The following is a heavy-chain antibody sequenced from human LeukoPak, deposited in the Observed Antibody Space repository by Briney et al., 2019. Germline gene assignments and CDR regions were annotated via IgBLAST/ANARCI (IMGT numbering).Heavy chain of an antibody. D-gene: IGHD3-16*01. J-gene: IGHJ6*03. CDR3: ARYEDYYYNTDV. Sequence: ASPTLSLTYTVSGGSISSGDYYWSWIRQPPGKGLEWIGYIYYSGTTYYNPSLKSRVTISVDTSKNQFSLKLSSVTAADTAVYYCARYEDYYYNTDVWGKGTTVTVSS. CDR2: IYYSGTT. V-gene: IGHV4-30-4*08. CDR1: GGSISSGDYY.